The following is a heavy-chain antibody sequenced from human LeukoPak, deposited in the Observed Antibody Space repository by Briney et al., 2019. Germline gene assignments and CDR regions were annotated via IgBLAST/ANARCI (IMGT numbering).Heavy chain of an antibody. V-gene: IGHV3-30-3*01. CDR3: ARDGRVAARPAMPFDP. CDR2: ISYDGSNK. D-gene: IGHD6-6*01. J-gene: IGHJ5*02. Sequence: GGSLRLSCAASGFTFSSYAMRWVRQAPGKGLEWVAVISYDGSNKYYADSVKGRFTISRDNAKNSLYLQMNSLRAEDTAVYYCARDGRVAARPAMPFDPWGQGTLVTVSS. CDR1: GFTFSSYA.